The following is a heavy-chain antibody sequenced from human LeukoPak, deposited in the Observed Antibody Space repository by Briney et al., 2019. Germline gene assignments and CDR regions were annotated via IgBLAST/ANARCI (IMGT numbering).Heavy chain of an antibody. V-gene: IGHV1-8*03. CDR2: MNPNSGNT. D-gene: IGHD6-19*01. CDR1: GGTFSSYA. Sequence: ASVKVSCKASGGTFSSYAISWVRQATGQGLEWMGWMNPNSGNTDYAQKFQGRLTITRNTSISTAYMELSSLRSEDTAVYYCARDSSGWYHWFDPWGQGTLVTVSS. J-gene: IGHJ5*02. CDR3: ARDSSGWYHWFDP.